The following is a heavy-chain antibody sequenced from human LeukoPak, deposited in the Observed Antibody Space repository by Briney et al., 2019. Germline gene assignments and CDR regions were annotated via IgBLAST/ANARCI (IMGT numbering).Heavy chain of an antibody. CDR3: ARDSDTAMAPGAY. J-gene: IGHJ4*02. V-gene: IGHV1-18*01. CDR1: GYTFTGYG. CDR2: ISAYNGNT. D-gene: IGHD5-18*01. Sequence: ASVKVSCKASGYTFTGYGISWVRQAPGQGLEWMGWISAYNGNTNYAQKLQGRVTMTTDTSTSTAYVELRSLRSDDTAVYYCARDSDTAMAPGAYWGQGTLVTVSS.